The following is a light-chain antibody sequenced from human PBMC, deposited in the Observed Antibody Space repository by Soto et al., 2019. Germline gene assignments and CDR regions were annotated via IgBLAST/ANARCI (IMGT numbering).Light chain of an antibody. CDR2: GTF. CDR1: QSVGSRF. J-gene: IGKJ4*01. CDR3: QHYANWPLT. Sequence: EIALTQSPGTLSLSPGERATLSCRASQSVGSRFLAWYQQKPGQAPRLLISGTFSRATGIPDRFSGSASGTEFTLTITSLQSEDFAVYYCQHYANWPLTFGGGTKVDIK. V-gene: IGKV3-20*01.